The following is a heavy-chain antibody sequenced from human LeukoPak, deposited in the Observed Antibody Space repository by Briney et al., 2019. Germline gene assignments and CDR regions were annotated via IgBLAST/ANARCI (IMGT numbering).Heavy chain of an antibody. CDR1: GFTFSRYS. V-gene: IGHV3-48*01. CDR3: ARHDWFDP. J-gene: IGHJ5*02. Sequence: GGSLRLSCEASGFTFSRYSMNWVRQAPGKGLEWLSYISSSSSTIEYADSVKGRFTISRDNAKNSLYQQMNSLRVEDTAVYYCARHDWFDPWGRGTLVTVSS. CDR2: ISSSSSTI.